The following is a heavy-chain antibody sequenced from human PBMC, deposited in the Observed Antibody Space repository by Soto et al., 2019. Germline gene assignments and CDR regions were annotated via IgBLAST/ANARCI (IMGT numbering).Heavy chain of an antibody. CDR2: IIPIFGTA. CDR3: ARGNGFRSDGRWVFDY. CDR1: GGTFSSYA. V-gene: IGHV1-69*13. J-gene: IGHJ4*02. Sequence: GASVRVSCKDSGGTFSSYAISWVRQAPRQALEWMGGIIPIFGTADYAQKFQGRVTITADESTSTAYMELSSLRSEDTAVYSCARGNGFRSDGRWVFDYCYQGNLVTVSS. D-gene: IGHD6-25*01.